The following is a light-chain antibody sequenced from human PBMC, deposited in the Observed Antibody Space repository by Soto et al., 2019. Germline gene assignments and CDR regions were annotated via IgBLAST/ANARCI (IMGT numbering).Light chain of an antibody. V-gene: IGKV3-20*01. CDR3: QQYNRAPRT. CDR1: QSVSSSY. Sequence: EIVLTQSPGTLSLSPGERATLSCRASQSVSSSYLAWYQQKPGQAPRLLIYGASSRATGIPDRFSGSGSGTDFTLTISRLEPEDFAVYYCQQYNRAPRTFGQGTQVEIK. CDR2: GAS. J-gene: IGKJ1*01.